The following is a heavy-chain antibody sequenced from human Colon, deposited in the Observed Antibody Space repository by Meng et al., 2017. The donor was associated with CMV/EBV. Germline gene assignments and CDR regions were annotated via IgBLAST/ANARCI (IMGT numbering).Heavy chain of an antibody. CDR1: GFTFSVYG. D-gene: IGHD6-25*01. Sequence: GESLKISCAVSGFTFSVYGMHWVRQAPGKGLDWVAYIRFDATNTYYADSVKGRFTISRDNSKNTLFLQMDDLGTDDTATYYCAKVAPGSAGRYFDYWGLGTVVTVSS. V-gene: IGHV3-30*02. CDR3: AKVAPGSAGRYFDY. J-gene: IGHJ4*02. CDR2: IRFDATNT.